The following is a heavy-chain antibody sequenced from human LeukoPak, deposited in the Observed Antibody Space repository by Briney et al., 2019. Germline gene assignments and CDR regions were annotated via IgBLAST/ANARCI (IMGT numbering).Heavy chain of an antibody. CDR3: AGTDYSSSWPDAFDI. D-gene: IGHD6-13*01. CDR2: INHSGST. V-gene: IGHV4-34*01. J-gene: IGHJ3*02. Sequence: SETLSLTCAVYGGSFSGYYWSLIRQPPGKGLEWFGEINHSGSTNYNPSLKSRVTISVDTSKNQFSLKLSSVTAADTAGYYCAGTDYSSSWPDAFDIWGQGTMVTVSS. CDR1: GGSFSGYY.